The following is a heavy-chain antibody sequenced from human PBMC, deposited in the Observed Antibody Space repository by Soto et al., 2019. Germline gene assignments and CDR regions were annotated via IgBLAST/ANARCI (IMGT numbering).Heavy chain of an antibody. CDR1: GFTSSSYW. J-gene: IGHJ3*01. CDR2: ISNDVSST. Sequence: EGQLVESGGGFVQPGGSLRLSCAASGFTSSSYWIHWVRQAPGKGLVWVSRISNDVSSTNYADSVKGRFTMSRDKAKNTVYLQMNILRAEDTAVYYCARDRYYYASSAHFSADSFDLWGQGTMVTVSS. D-gene: IGHD3-22*01. CDR3: ARDRYYYASSAHFSADSFDL. V-gene: IGHV3-74*01.